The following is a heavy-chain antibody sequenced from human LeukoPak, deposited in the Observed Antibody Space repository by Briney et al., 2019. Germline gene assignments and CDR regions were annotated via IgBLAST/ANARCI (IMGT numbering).Heavy chain of an antibody. D-gene: IGHD3-22*01. Sequence: GGSLRLSCAASGFTFSDYAMHWVRQAPGKGLEWVTLISYNGVNKYYADSVKGRFTISRDNSKNTLYLQMDSLRAEDTAVYYCAKSLTYYHENSDSIWGQGTLVTVSS. J-gene: IGHJ4*02. CDR1: GFTFSDYA. V-gene: IGHV3-30-3*02. CDR3: AKSLTYYHENSDSI. CDR2: ISYNGVNK.